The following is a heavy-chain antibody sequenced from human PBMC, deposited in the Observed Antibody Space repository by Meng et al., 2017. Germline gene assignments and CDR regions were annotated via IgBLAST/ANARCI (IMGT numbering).Heavy chain of an antibody. J-gene: IGHJ3*02. CDR1: GFTFSSFA. CDR3: AKDSYSGSGSYTWGTFDI. Sequence: ETLSLTCAASGFTFSSFAMSWVRQAPGKGLEWVSGISCNGGGTSYADSVKGRFSLSRDNSKNTLYLQMSSLRAEDTAVYYCAKDSYSGSGSYTWGTFDIWGQGSMVTVSS. D-gene: IGHD3-10*01. CDR2: ISCNGGGT. V-gene: IGHV3-23*01.